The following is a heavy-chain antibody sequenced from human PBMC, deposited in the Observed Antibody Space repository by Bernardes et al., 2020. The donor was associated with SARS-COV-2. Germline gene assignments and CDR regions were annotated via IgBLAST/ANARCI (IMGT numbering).Heavy chain of an antibody. Sequence: GESLKISCKGSGYSFTSYWIGWVRQMPGKGLEWMGIIYPGDSDTRYSPSFQGQVTISADKSISTAYLQWSSLKASDTAMYYCARHPKLSSRYSSGWYSYYYYGMDVWGQGTTVTVSS. CDR1: GYSFTSYW. CDR2: IYPGDSDT. CDR3: ARHPKLSSRYSSGWYSYYYYGMDV. V-gene: IGHV5-51*01. J-gene: IGHJ6*02. D-gene: IGHD6-19*01.